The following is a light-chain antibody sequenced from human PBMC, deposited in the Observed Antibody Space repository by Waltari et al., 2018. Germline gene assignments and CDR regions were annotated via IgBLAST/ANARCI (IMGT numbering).Light chain of an antibody. CDR3: MQYQPSPPEYA. J-gene: IGKJ2*01. V-gene: IGKV3-20*01. CDR2: GAS. CDR1: QSVTSRY. Sequence: EIVLTQSPGTLSLSPGERATLSCRASQSVTSRYIAWYQQEPGQPPRLLFYGASRRATGIPDRFSGSGSGTDFTLTISRLEPEDFAVYYCMQYQPSPPEYAFGPGTMVEIK.